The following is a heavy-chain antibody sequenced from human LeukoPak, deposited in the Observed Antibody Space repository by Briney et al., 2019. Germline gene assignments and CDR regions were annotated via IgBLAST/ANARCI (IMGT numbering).Heavy chain of an antibody. D-gene: IGHD2-21*02. CDR1: GFTVSSTH. J-gene: IGHJ4*02. V-gene: IGHV3-53*01. Sequence: GGSLRLSCAASGFTVSSTHMSWVRQAPGKGLEWVSAIYTSGTTYYATSVKGGFTTSSDNYTNNMYLHQKNLIAADTAVYYYSEDEVTSGGGFASWGQGTLVTVSS. CDR3: SEDEVTSGGGFAS. CDR2: IYTSGTT.